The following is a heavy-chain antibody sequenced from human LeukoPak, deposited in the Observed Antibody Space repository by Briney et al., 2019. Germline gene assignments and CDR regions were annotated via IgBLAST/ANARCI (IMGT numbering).Heavy chain of an antibody. CDR2: ISVYNGNT. J-gene: IGHJ3*02. V-gene: IGHV1-18*01. CDR1: GYTFSNYG. Sequence: EASVKVSCKASGYTFSNYGISWVRQAPGQGLEWVGWISVYNGNTVYAQKLRGRVTMTTDTSTSTGYMELRSLRSDDTAVYYCARDRWSSSSSEGTFDIWGQGTMVIVSS. D-gene: IGHD6-6*01. CDR3: ARDRWSSSSSEGTFDI.